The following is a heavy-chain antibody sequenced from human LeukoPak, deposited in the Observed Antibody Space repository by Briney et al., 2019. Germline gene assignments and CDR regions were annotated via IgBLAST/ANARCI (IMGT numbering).Heavy chain of an antibody. V-gene: IGHV3-21*01. CDR2: ISSSSSYI. CDR1: GFTFSSYS. CDR3: ARVAGRIAVAGTDF. Sequence: GGSLKLSCAASGFTFSSYSMKWVRQAPGKGLEWVSTISSSSSYIYYADSVKGRFTISRDNSKNSLYLQMNSLRAEDTAVYYCARVAGRIAVAGTDFWGQGTLVTVYS. D-gene: IGHD6-19*01. J-gene: IGHJ4*02.